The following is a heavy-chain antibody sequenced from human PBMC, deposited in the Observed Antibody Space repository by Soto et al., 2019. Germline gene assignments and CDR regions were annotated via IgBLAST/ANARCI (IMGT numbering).Heavy chain of an antibody. CDR3: ARGRDYYDSSGYRNWFDP. D-gene: IGHD3-22*01. CDR2: IYHSGST. J-gene: IGHJ5*02. Sequence: SETLSLTCAVSGGSISSGGYSWSWIRQPPGKGLEWIGYIYHSGSTYYNPSLKSRVTLSVNRSKNQFSLKLSSVTAEDTAVYYCARGRDYYDSSGYRNWFDPWGQGTMVIVSS. V-gene: IGHV4-30-2*01. CDR1: GGSISSGGYS.